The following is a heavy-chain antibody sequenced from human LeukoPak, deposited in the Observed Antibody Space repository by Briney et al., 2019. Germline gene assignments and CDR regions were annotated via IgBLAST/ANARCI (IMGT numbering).Heavy chain of an antibody. CDR3: ARDEGLRHWYFDL. CDR2: INLSGGST. V-gene: IGHV1-46*01. Sequence: ASVKVSCKASGYTFTSYYMHWVRQAPGQGLEWMGIINLSGGSTSYAQKVQGRVTMTRDTSTSKVYMELSSLRSEDTAVYYCARDEGLRHWYFDLWGRGTLVTVSA. J-gene: IGHJ2*01. CDR1: GYTFTSYY. D-gene: IGHD4-17*01.